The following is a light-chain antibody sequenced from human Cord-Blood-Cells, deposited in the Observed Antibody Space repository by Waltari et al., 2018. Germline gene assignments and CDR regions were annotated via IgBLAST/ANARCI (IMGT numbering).Light chain of an antibody. CDR2: AAS. CDR1: QSISSY. J-gene: IGKJ1*01. Sequence: DIQMTQSPSSLSASVGDRVTITCRASQSISSYLNWYQQKPGKAPELLIYAASSLQSGVPSRVSGRGSGTDFTLTISSLQPEDFATYYCQQSYSTLWTFGQGTKVEIK. V-gene: IGKV1-39*01. CDR3: QQSYSTLWT.